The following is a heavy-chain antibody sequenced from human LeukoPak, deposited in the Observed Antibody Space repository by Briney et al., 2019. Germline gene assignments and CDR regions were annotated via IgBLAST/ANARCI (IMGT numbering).Heavy chain of an antibody. CDR2: ITGGGAST. CDR1: GFTFSDYY. Sequence: GGSLRLSCAASGFTFSDYYMSWIRQAPGRGLEWVSDITGGGASTYYADSVRGRFTISRDSSKNTLYLQMNSLTAGDTAVYYCAKESPPGQAYLDNWGQGTLVTVSS. J-gene: IGHJ4*02. V-gene: IGHV3-23*01. CDR3: AKESPPGQAYLDN.